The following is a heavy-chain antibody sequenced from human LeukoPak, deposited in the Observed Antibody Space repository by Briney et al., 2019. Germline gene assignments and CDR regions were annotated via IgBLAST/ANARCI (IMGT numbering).Heavy chain of an antibody. V-gene: IGHV3-21*01. Sequence: GGSLRLSCAASGFTFSSYSMNWVRQAPGKGLEWVSSISSSSSYIYYADSVKGRFTIFRDNAKNSLYLQMNSLRAEDTAVYYCARDPDIVVVPAAIEGFDYWGQGTLVTVSS. CDR2: ISSSSSYI. CDR3: ARDPDIVVVPAAIEGFDY. J-gene: IGHJ4*02. CDR1: GFTFSSYS. D-gene: IGHD2-2*02.